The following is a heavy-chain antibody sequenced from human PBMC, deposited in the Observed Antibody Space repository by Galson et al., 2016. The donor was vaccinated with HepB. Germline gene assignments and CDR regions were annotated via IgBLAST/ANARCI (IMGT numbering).Heavy chain of an antibody. D-gene: IGHD3-10*01. J-gene: IGHJ4*02. CDR1: GFTFNYYA. CDR2: ISFDGNNK. V-gene: IGHV3-30*18. CDR3: AKTRRKGSGSYGVDY. Sequence: SLRLSCAASGFTFNYYATHWVRQAPGKGLEWVALISFDGNNKYYGDSVKGRFTISRDNSKNTLYLQMSSLIPEDTAVYYCAKTRRKGSGSYGVDYWGQGTLVTVSS.